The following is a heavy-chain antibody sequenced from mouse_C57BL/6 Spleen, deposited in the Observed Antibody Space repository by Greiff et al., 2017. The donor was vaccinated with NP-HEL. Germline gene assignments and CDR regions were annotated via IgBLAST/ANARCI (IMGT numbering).Heavy chain of an antibody. V-gene: IGHV1-26*01. CDR1: GYTFTDYY. CDR3: ARGGPYYYGSSLYYFDY. Sequence: VQLQQSGPELVKPGASVKISCKASGYTFTDYYMNWVKQSHGKSLEWIGDINPNNGGTSYNQKFKGKATLTVDKSSSTAYMELRSLTSEDSAVYYCARGGPYYYGSSLYYFDYWGQGTTLTVSS. D-gene: IGHD1-1*01. CDR2: INPNNGGT. J-gene: IGHJ2*01.